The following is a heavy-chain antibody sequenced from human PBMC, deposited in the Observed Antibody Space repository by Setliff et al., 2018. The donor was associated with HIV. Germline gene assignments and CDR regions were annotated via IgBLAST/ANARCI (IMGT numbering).Heavy chain of an antibody. CDR3: GRVGFGELFGAFDI. Sequence: SETLSLTCTVSGGSMSSYYWSWIRQPPGKGLEWVGYIYYSGSTNYNPSLKSRVSISVDTSKNQFSLKLSSVTAADTAMYYCGRVGFGELFGAFDIWGQGIMVTVPS. J-gene: IGHJ3*02. CDR1: GGSMSSYY. V-gene: IGHV4-59*01. CDR2: IYYSGST. D-gene: IGHD3-10*01.